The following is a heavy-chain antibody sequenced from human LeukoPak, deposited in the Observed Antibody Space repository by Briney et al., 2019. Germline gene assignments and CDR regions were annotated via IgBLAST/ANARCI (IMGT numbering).Heavy chain of an antibody. Sequence: ASVKVSCKASGYTFTSYYMHWVRQAPGQGLEWMGIINPSGGSTSYAQKFQGRVTMTRETSKSPVYMELSSLRSEDTAVYYCARDPHRHSSSREFDYWGQGTLVTVSS. D-gene: IGHD6-6*01. CDR3: ARDPHRHSSSREFDY. CDR2: INPSGGST. CDR1: GYTFTSYY. J-gene: IGHJ4*02. V-gene: IGHV1-46*01.